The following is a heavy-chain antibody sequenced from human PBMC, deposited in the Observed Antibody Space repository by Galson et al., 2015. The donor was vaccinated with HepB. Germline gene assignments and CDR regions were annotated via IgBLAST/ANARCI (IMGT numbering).Heavy chain of an antibody. Sequence: SETLSLTCAVSGGSISSSSYYWGWIRQPPGKGLEWIGSIYYSGSTYYNPSLKSRVTISVDTSKNQFSLKLSSVTAADTAVYYCARPPYYYDSSGYYAGTDYYYGMDVWGQGTTVTVSS. D-gene: IGHD3-22*01. CDR2: IYYSGST. J-gene: IGHJ6*02. CDR3: ARPPYYYDSSGYYAGTDYYYGMDV. V-gene: IGHV4-39*01. CDR1: GGSISSSSYY.